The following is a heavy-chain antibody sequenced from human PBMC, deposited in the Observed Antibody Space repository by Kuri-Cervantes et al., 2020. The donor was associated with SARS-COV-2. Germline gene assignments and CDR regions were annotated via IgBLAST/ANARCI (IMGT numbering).Heavy chain of an antibody. CDR2: IIPIFGIA. CDR3: ARAPTGYHKWFPSFDNWFDP. V-gene: IGHV1-69*10. Sequence: SVKVSCKASGGTFSSYAIGWVRQAPGQGLEWMGGIIPIFGIANYAQKFQGRVTITADKSTSTAYMELSSLRSEDTAVYYCARAPTGYHKWFPSFDNWFDPWGQGTLVTVDS. D-gene: IGHD3-22*01. CDR1: GGTFSSYA. J-gene: IGHJ5*02.